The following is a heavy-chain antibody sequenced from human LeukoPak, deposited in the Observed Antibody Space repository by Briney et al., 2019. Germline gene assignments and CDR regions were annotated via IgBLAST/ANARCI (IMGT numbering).Heavy chain of an antibody. CDR2: IYTSGSI. V-gene: IGHV4-61*02. CDR3: AREGASYCSSTSCPSLYYYMDV. J-gene: IGHJ6*03. CDR1: GGSISSGSYF. D-gene: IGHD2-2*01. Sequence: PSETLSLTCTVSGGSISSGSYFWRWIRQPAGKGLVWIGRIYTSGSINYNPSLKSRVTISVDTSKNQFSLKLSSVTAADTAVYYCAREGASYCSSTSCPSLYYYMDVWGKGTTVTASS.